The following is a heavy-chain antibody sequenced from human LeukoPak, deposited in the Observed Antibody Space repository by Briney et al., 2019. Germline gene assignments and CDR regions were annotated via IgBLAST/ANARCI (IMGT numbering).Heavy chain of an antibody. D-gene: IGHD3-10*01. V-gene: IGHV3-23*01. Sequence: GGSLRLSCAASGFTFSRYDMSWVRQAPGKGLEWVSAISGSGGSTYYADSVKGRFTISRDNSKNTLYLQMSSLRAEDTAVYYCARGGGYGVKIDYWGQGTLVTVSS. CDR3: ARGGGYGVKIDY. CDR2: ISGSGGST. CDR1: GFTFSRYD. J-gene: IGHJ4*02.